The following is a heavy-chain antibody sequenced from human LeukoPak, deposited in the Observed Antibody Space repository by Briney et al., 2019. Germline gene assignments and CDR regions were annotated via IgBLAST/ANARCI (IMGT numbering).Heavy chain of an antibody. D-gene: IGHD3-16*01. CDR3: ARTLTTLGWFDP. CDR1: GGSISSGGYY. J-gene: IGHJ5*02. Sequence: PSQTLSLTCTVSGGSISSGGYYWSWIRQHPGKGLEWIGYIYYSGSTYYNPSLKSRVTISVDTSKNQFSLKLSSVTAADTAVYCCARTLTTLGWFDPWGQGTLVTVSS. CDR2: IYYSGST. V-gene: IGHV4-31*03.